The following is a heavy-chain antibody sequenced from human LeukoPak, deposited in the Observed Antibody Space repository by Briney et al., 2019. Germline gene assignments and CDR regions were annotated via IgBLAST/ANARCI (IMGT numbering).Heavy chain of an antibody. Sequence: PGGSLRLSCAASGFTFDDYDMHWVRQAPGKCLEWVSLINEDGGTTYYADSVKGRFTISRDNSKNSLYLQMNSLGTKDDALYYCAEDDYDYVWGNYRAPDYWGQGTLVTVSS. CDR1: GFTFDDYD. CDR2: INEDGGTT. CDR3: AEDDYDYVWGNYRAPDY. V-gene: IGHV3-43*02. D-gene: IGHD3-16*02. J-gene: IGHJ4*02.